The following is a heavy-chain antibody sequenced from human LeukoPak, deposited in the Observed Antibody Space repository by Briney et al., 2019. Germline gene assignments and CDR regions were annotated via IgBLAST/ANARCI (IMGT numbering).Heavy chain of an antibody. V-gene: IGHV3-21*01. J-gene: IGHJ4*02. Sequence: AGGSLRLSCAASGFTFSSYSMNWVRQAPGKGLEWVSSISSSSSYIYYADSVKGRFTISRDNAKNSLYLQMNSLRAEDTAVYYCAKRPRIASSYYFDYWGQGTLVTVSS. CDR1: GFTFSSYS. CDR2: ISSSSSYI. D-gene: IGHD6-13*01. CDR3: AKRPRIASSYYFDY.